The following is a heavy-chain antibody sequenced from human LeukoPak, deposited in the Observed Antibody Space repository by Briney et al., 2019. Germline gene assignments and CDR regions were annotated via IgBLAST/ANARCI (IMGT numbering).Heavy chain of an antibody. J-gene: IGHJ4*02. D-gene: IGHD6-13*01. CDR1: GFTFSDYA. V-gene: IGHV3-23*01. Sequence: GGSLRLSCAASGFTFSDYAMIWVRQAPGKGLEWVAGISASGASPYYADSVKGRFTISRDNSKNTLYLQMNSLRAEDTAVYYCARADVAAAGPDYWGQGTLVTVSS. CDR3: ARADVAAAGPDY. CDR2: ISASGASP.